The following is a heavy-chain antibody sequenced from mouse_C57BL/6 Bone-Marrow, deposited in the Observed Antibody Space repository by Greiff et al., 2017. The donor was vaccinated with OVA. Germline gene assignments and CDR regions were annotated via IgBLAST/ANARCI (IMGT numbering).Heavy chain of an antibody. D-gene: IGHD2-10*02. CDR1: GYTFTDYY. CDR3: AVWYPWFAY. V-gene: IGHV1-76*01. CDR2: IYPGSGNT. Sequence: QVQLQQSGAELVRPGASVKLSCKASGYTFTDYYINWVKQRPGQGLEWIARIYPGSGNTYYNEKFKGKATLTAEKSSSTAYMQLSSLTSEDSAVYFCAVWYPWFAYWGQGTLVTVSA. J-gene: IGHJ3*01.